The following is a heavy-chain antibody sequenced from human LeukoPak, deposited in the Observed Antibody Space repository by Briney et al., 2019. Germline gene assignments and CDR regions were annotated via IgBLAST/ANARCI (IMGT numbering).Heavy chain of an antibody. CDR3: ARDRPLYCSGGTCRPFDY. V-gene: IGHV4-61*02. Sequence: SETLSLTCTVSGGSISSAGYYWSWIRQPTGKGLEWVGRINTTGSTNYNPSLKSRVTISVDTSKNQFSLKLNSVTAADTAVYYCARDRPLYCSGGTCRPFDYWGQGTLVTVSS. CDR1: GGSISSAGYY. CDR2: INTTGST. J-gene: IGHJ4*02. D-gene: IGHD2-15*01.